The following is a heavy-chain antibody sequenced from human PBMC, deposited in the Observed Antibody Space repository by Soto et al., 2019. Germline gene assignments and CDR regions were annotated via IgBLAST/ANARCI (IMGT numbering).Heavy chain of an antibody. CDR2: VYYSGTT. V-gene: IGHV4-59*01. CDR3: ARTPFYYFALGTHLYYFDF. Sequence: QVQLQESGPRLMKPSETLSLTCTVASGSISSYYWSWLRQPPGKGLEWIGYVYYSGTTNYNSSLNSRVTISIDPSNNQFSLTLNSVTAADTAVYYCARTPFYYFALGTHLYYFDFWDQGALVTVSS. CDR1: SGSISSYY. D-gene: IGHD3-10*01. J-gene: IGHJ4*02.